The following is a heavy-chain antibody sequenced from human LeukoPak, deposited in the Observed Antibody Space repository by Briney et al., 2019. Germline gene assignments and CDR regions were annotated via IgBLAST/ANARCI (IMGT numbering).Heavy chain of an antibody. V-gene: IGHV2-5*05. CDR3: AHFDSSAYYHT. Sequence: SGPTLVNPTQTLTLTCTFSGFSLSTSGVGVCWIRQPPGKALEWLALIYWDDDKRYGPSLRSRLTITKDTSKNQVVLTMTNMDPVDTATYYCAHFDSSAYYHTWGQGTLVTVSS. J-gene: IGHJ4*02. CDR1: GFSLSTSGVG. CDR2: IYWDDDK. D-gene: IGHD3-22*01.